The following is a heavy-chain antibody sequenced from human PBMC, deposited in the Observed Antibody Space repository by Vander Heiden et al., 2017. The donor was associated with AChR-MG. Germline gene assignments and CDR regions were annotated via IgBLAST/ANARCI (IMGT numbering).Heavy chain of an antibody. CDR1: GGTFSSHA. CDR3: ARTPRVASGWSGGWFDP. CDR2: IIPILGIA. J-gene: IGHJ5*02. D-gene: IGHD6-19*01. V-gene: IGHV1-69*02. Sequence: QVQLVQSGAEVKKPGSSVKFSCKASGGTFSSHAITWVGQAPGQGLEWMGRIIPILGIANYAQKFQGRVTITADKSTRTAYLGLSSLRSEDTAVYYCARTPRVASGWSGGWFDPWGQGTLVTVSS.